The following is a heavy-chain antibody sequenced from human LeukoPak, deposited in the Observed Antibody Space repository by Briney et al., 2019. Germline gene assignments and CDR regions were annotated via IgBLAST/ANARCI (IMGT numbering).Heavy chain of an antibody. J-gene: IGHJ5*01. D-gene: IGHD5-18*01. V-gene: IGHV3-53*05. CDR3: AKSYSVSDHYFDS. CDR1: IYRVTGNY. CDR2: IYSGGNT. Sequence: GGSLRLSCAASIYRVTGNYMNCVRRAPGKGLEWVSYIYSGGNTYYSESVKGRFTISRDNSKNTVYLQMNSLRVEDAAVYYCAKSYSVSDHYFDSWGQGTLVSVSS.